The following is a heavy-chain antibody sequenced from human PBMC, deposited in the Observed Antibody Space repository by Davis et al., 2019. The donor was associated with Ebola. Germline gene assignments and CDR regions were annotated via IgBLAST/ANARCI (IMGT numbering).Heavy chain of an antibody. CDR3: ARGAGAAVAQLL. D-gene: IGHD6-19*01. V-gene: IGHV4-34*01. CDR2: IHPSGST. J-gene: IGHJ3*01. CDR1: AGSFSGYY. Sequence: MPSQTLSLTCAVYAGSFSGYYLSWIRQPPGKGLGWIGEIHPSGSTNYNPSLKSRVAISGDTSKNQFSLRLSSVTAADTAVYYCARGAGAAVAQLLWGQGTMVTVSS.